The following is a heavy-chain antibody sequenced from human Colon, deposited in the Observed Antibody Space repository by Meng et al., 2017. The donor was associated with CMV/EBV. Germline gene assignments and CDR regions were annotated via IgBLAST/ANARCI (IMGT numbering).Heavy chain of an antibody. D-gene: IGHD3-22*01. CDR1: GFSFSSSA. V-gene: IGHV3-30*02. CDR2: LYPDGSNI. Sequence: GESLKISCAASGFSFSSSAMYWVRQAPGKGLEWVAFLYPDGSNIHYLDSVKGRFTISRDNSANTLYLQMNSLRTDDTAVYYCAKDQAGYYDSSGRDYWGQGTLVTVSS. CDR3: AKDQAGYYDSSGRDY. J-gene: IGHJ4*02.